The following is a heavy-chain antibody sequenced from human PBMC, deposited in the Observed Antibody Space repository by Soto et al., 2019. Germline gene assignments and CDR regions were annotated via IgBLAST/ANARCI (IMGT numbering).Heavy chain of an antibody. CDR3: ARGGGPYVWFNEF. V-gene: IGHV1-69*01. CDR2: IIPVFGTT. Sequence: QEQLVQSGPEVKKPGSSVKVSCKDSGGLFSSFAISWVRQAPGQGLEWLGGIIPVFGTTNYAENFQGRVTITADESTNTAYMELSSLRSGDTAMYYCARGGGPYVWFNEFWGQGTLVTVSP. CDR1: GGLFSSFA. D-gene: IGHD3-16*01. J-gene: IGHJ4*02.